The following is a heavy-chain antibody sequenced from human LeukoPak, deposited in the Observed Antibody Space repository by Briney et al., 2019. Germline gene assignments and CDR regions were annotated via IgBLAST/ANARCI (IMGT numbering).Heavy chain of an antibody. CDR1: GSSISSSSYY. CDR3: ARPVYDFWSGYYDGDDY. CDR2: IYYSGST. Sequence: SETLSLTCTVSGSSISSSSYYWGWIRQPPGKGLEWIGSIYYSGSTYYNPSLKSRVTISVDTSKNQFSLKLSSVTAADTAVYYCARPVYDFWSGYYDGDDYWGQGTLVTVSS. D-gene: IGHD3-3*01. V-gene: IGHV4-39*01. J-gene: IGHJ4*02.